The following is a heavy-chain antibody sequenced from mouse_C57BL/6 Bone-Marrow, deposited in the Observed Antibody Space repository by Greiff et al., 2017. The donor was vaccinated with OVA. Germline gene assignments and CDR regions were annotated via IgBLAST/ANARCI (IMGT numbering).Heavy chain of an antibody. J-gene: IGHJ1*03. CDR2: FHPYNDDT. Sequence: QVQLQQSGAELVKPGASVTMSCTASGYTFTTYSIEWMKQNHGKSLEWIGNFHPYNDDTKYNEKFKGKATLTVEKSSSTVYLELSRLTSDDSAVYDCARGDGNGVYCDVWGTGTTVTVSS. CDR3: ARGDGNGVYCDV. D-gene: IGHD2-1*01. CDR1: GYTFTTYS. V-gene: IGHV1-47*01.